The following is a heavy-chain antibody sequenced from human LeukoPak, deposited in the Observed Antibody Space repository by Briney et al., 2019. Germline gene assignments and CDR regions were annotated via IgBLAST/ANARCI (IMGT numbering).Heavy chain of an antibody. CDR3: VHSVGALDY. J-gene: IGHJ4*02. V-gene: IGHV4-39*01. D-gene: IGHD1-26*01. Sequence: SETLSLTCTVSGASISSSRYYWGWIRQPPGKGLEWIGSIYSSGSTYYNPSVKSPVTISVDTSKNQFSLKLTSVTAADTAVYYCVHSVGALDYWGQGTLVTVSS. CDR2: IYSSGST. CDR1: GASISSSRYY.